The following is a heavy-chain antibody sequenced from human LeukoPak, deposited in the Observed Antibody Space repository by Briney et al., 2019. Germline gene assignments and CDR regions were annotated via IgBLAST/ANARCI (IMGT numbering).Heavy chain of an antibody. J-gene: IGHJ4*02. CDR2: ISGSGDST. D-gene: IGHD3-3*01. CDR1: GFTFNTYA. V-gene: IGHV3-23*01. CDR3: AKVWSGCYNDY. Sequence: PGGSLRLSCAASGFTFNTYAMSWVRQALGKGLEWVSAISGSGDSTYYADSVKGRFTISRDNSKNTLYLQMNSLRAEDTAVYYCAKVWSGCYNDYWGQGTLVTVSS.